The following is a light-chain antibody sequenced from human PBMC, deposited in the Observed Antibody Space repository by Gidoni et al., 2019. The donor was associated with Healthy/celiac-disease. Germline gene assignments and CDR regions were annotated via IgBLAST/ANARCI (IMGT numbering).Light chain of an antibody. CDR1: KLGDKY. J-gene: IGLJ2*01. CDR3: QAWDSSFVV. Sequence: SYELNPPPPVSVSPGQTASITCSGDKLGDKYACWYQQKPGQSPVLVIYQDSTRPSGIPERFSGSNSGNTATLTISGTQAMDEADYYCQAWDSSFVVFGGGTKLTVL. CDR2: QDS. V-gene: IGLV3-1*01.